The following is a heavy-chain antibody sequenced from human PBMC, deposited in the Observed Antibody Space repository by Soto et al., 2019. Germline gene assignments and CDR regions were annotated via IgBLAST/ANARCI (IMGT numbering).Heavy chain of an antibody. CDR2: INPSGGST. CDR3: ARDQRVVAATLSRSHFAY. CDR1: GYTFTSYY. D-gene: IGHD2-15*01. Sequence: QVQLVKSGAEVKKPGASVKVSCKASGYTFTSYYMHWVRQAPGQGLEWMGIINPSGGSTSYAQKFKGRVTMTRDTSTSTVYMELSSLRSEDTPVYYCARDQRVVAATLSRSHFAYWGQGTLVTVSS. V-gene: IGHV1-46*01. J-gene: IGHJ4*02.